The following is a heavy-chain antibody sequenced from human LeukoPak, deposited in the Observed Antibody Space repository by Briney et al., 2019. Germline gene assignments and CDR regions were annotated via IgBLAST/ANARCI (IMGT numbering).Heavy chain of an antibody. V-gene: IGHV4-34*01. CDR2: INHSGST. CDR1: GGSFSGYY. Sequence: PSETLSLTCAVYGGSFSGYYWSWIRQPPGKGLEWIGEINHSGSTNYNPSLKSRVTISVDTSKNQFSQKLSSVTAADTAVYYCAVVGATTFDYWGQGTLVTVSS. D-gene: IGHD1-26*01. CDR3: AVVGATTFDY. J-gene: IGHJ4*02.